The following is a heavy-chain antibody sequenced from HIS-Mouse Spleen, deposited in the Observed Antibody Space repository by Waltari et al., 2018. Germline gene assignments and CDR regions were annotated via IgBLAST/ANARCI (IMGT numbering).Heavy chain of an antibody. CDR3: ARENALDAFDI. Sequence: QVQLVQSGAEVKKPGASVKVSCKASGYTFTGYYIHWVRQAPGQGLEWMGWINPNSGGTNKAQKFQGRGTMTRDTSISTAYMELSRLRSDDTAVYYCARENALDAFDIWGQGTMVTVSS. CDR1: GYTFTGYY. CDR2: INPNSGGT. J-gene: IGHJ3*02. V-gene: IGHV1-2*02.